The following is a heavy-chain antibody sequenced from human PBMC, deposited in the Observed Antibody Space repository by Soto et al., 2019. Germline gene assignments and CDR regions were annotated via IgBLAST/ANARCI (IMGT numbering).Heavy chain of an antibody. J-gene: IGHJ5*02. Sequence: ASVKVSCKASGYTFTSYGISWVRQAPGQGLEWMGWISAYNGNTNYAQKLQGRVTMTTDTSTSTAYMELRSLRSDDTAVYYCARDPVVVVAASNWLDPWGQGTMVTVSS. CDR3: ARDPVVVVAASNWLDP. V-gene: IGHV1-18*01. CDR1: GYTFTSYG. CDR2: ISAYNGNT. D-gene: IGHD2-15*01.